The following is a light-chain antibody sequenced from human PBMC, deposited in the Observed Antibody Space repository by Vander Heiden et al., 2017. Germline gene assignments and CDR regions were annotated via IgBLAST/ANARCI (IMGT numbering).Light chain of an antibody. CDR1: QSVLYSPNNKNY. CDR2: WAS. Sequence: DIVMTQSPDSLAVSLGERATINCKSSQSVLYSPNNKNYLAWYQQKPGQPPKLLIYWASTRQSGVPDRFSGSGSGTDFTLTISSLQAEDVAVYYCQQYSSTPPTFGQGTKVEIK. CDR3: QQYSSTPPT. J-gene: IGKJ1*01. V-gene: IGKV4-1*01.